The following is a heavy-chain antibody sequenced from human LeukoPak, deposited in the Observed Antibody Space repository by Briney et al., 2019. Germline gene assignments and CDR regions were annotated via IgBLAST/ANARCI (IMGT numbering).Heavy chain of an antibody. CDR1: GFPFSRYA. V-gene: IGHV3-23*01. CDR3: AKDHWGILTGGTDVFDI. CDR2: ISGSGCST. D-gene: IGHD3-9*01. Sequence: GGSLRLPCAASGFPFSRYAMSWVRQAPGKGLEWVSSISGSGCSTYYAHSVKGRFTISRDNSKNTLYLQKNRLSAEDTAVYSCAKDHWGILTGGTDVFDIWGQGTMVTVSS. J-gene: IGHJ3*02.